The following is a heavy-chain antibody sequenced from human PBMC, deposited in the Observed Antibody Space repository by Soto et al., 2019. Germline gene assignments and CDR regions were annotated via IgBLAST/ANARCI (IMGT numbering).Heavy chain of an antibody. CDR3: AKLSSSYCGGDCYPQFPFMDV. CDR2: ISYDGSNK. Sequence: QVQLVESGGGVVQPGRSLRLSCAASGFTFSSYGMHWVRQAPGKGLEWVAVISYDGSNKYHADSVKGRFTISRDNSKNTLYLQINSRRAEDTAVYYCAKLSSSYCGGDCYPQFPFMDVWGQGTTVTVSS. D-gene: IGHD2-21*02. CDR1: GFTFSSYG. V-gene: IGHV3-30*18. J-gene: IGHJ6*02.